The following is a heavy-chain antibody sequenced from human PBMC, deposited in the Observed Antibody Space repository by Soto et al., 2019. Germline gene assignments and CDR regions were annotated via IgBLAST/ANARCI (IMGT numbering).Heavy chain of an antibody. Sequence: EVQLLESGGGVVQPGGSLRLSCAASGFTFSAYAMTWVRQAPGKGLEWVSVISGSAGATYYADSVKGRFTISRDNSKTTRSLQMNGRRVQDSAVDYCARQGYCTTWYLVYWCQGPLVSVSS. CDR1: GFTFSAYA. CDR2: ISGSAGAT. CDR3: ARQGYCTTWYLVY. J-gene: IGHJ4*02. V-gene: IGHV3-23*01. D-gene: IGHD2-21*01.